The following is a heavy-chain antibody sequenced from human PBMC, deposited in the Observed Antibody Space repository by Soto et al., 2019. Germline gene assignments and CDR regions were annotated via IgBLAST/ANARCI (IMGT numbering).Heavy chain of an antibody. CDR3: ARGSSMAGLYYGMDV. D-gene: IGHD6-6*01. CDR2: NYYSGIT. V-gene: IGHV4-31*03. Sequence: QVQLQESGPGLVKPSQTLSLTCTVSGGSISSGGYYWTWVRQHPGKGLEWIGYNYYSGITYYNPRLTRRVPISLDTSKNESSPKLSSVTAADTAVYYCARGSSMAGLYYGMDVGAQGTTVTVSS. CDR1: GGSISSGGYY. J-gene: IGHJ6*02.